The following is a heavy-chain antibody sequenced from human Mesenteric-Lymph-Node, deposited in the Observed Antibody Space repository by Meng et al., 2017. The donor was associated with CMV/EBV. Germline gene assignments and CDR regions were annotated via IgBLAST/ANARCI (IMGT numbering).Heavy chain of an antibody. V-gene: IGHV1-8*01. J-gene: IGHJ5*02. Sequence: ASVKVSCKASGYTFTSYDINWVRQATGQGLEWMGWMNPNSGNTGYAQKFQGRVTMTRNTSISTTYMELSSLRSEDTAVYYCASYYCSSTSCLPWGQGTLVTVSS. D-gene: IGHD2-2*01. CDR3: ASYYCSSTSCLP. CDR1: GYTFTSYD. CDR2: MNPNSGNT.